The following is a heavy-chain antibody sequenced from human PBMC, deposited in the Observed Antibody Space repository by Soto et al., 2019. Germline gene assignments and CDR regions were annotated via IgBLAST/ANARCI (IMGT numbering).Heavy chain of an antibody. CDR3: ARVAPEYSSTPRRFDF. D-gene: IGHD6-13*01. CDR1: GFTFGIYA. CDR2: ISGSGGSI. Sequence: PGGSLRLSCAASGFTFGIYAMSWVRQAPGKGLEWVSSISGSGGSIYYAHSVKGRFTISRDKTKSTLDLQMNSLRAEDTAVYHCARVAPEYSSTPRRFDFWGQGTLVTVSS. J-gene: IGHJ4*02. V-gene: IGHV3-23*01.